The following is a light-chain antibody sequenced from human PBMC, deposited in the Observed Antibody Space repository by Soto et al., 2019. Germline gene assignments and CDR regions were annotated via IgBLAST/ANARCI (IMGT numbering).Light chain of an antibody. CDR2: DVS. V-gene: IGLV2-14*01. CDR3: ISYTSSSTPP. Sequence: QSALTQPASVSGSPGQSITISCTGTSSDVGGYNYVSWYQQHPGKAPKLMIYDVSNRPSGVSNRFSGSKSGNTASLTISGLQAEDEADYYCISYTSSSTPPFGTGTKVTVL. CDR1: SSDVGGYNY. J-gene: IGLJ1*01.